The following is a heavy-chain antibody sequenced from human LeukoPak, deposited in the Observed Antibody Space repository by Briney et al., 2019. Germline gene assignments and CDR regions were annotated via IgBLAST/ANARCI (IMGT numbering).Heavy chain of an antibody. CDR3: ARIYSGWYLDY. Sequence: NPSETLSLTCTVSGGSISSYYWSWIRQPAGKGLECIGYIYYSGSTNYNPSLKSRATISVDTSKNQFSLKLSSVTAADTAVYYCARIYSGWYLDYWGQGTLVTVSS. J-gene: IGHJ4*02. V-gene: IGHV4-59*01. CDR2: IYYSGST. D-gene: IGHD6-19*01. CDR1: GGSISSYY.